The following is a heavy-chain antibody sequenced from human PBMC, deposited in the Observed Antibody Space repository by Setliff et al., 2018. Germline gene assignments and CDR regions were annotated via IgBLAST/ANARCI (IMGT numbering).Heavy chain of an antibody. Sequence: GGSLRLSCVGSGFNFDEFAMHWVRQAPGKGLEWVSTISGDGDSTYYADSVMGRFTISRDDSKNSLYLQLNSLRVEDTAVYYCARDVFDFRTGQSGPWGQGTRVTVSS. CDR2: ISGDGDST. V-gene: IGHV3-43*02. CDR1: GFNFDEFA. D-gene: IGHD3-3*01. J-gene: IGHJ5*02. CDR3: ARDVFDFRTGQSGP.